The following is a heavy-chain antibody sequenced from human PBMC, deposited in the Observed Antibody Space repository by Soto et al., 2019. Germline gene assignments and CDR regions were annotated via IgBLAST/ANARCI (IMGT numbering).Heavy chain of an antibody. CDR3: ARVYVLRLLGQLI. CDR2: INPNSGGT. Sequence: GSSVKVSCKASGYTFTGYYMHWVRQAPGQGLEWMGWINPNSGGTNYAQNFQGRVTMTRDTSNSTAYMELKRLRSDDTAVYYYARVYVLRLLGQLIWGQGTLVPVSS. CDR1: GYTFTGYY. D-gene: IGHD3-3*01. V-gene: IGHV1-2*02. J-gene: IGHJ1*01.